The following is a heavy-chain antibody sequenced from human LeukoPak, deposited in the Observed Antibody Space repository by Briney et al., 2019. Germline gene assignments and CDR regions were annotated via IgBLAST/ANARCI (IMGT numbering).Heavy chain of an antibody. Sequence: GGSLRLSCAASGFTFDDYAMHWVRQAPGKGLEWVSVISWNSGSIGYADSVKGRFTISRENVKKSLYLQMNSLRAEDMALYYCARGYGSGSSRFDYWGQGTLVTVSS. D-gene: IGHD3-10*01. CDR2: ISWNSGSI. CDR3: ARGYGSGSSRFDY. V-gene: IGHV3-9*03. CDR1: GFTFDDYA. J-gene: IGHJ4*02.